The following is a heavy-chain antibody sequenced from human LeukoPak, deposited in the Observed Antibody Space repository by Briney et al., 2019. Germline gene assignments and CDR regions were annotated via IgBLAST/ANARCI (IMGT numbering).Heavy chain of an antibody. CDR3: SNSWHDALDI. D-gene: IGHD6-13*01. J-gene: IGHJ3*02. V-gene: IGHV3-43*02. CDR2: ISGDGGST. CDR1: GFTFDDYA. Sequence: GGSLRLSCAASGFTFDDYAMHWVRQAPGKGLEWVSLISGDGGSTYYADSVKGRFTISRDNSKNSLYLQMNGLRTEDTALYYCSNSWHDALDIWGQGTMVTVSS.